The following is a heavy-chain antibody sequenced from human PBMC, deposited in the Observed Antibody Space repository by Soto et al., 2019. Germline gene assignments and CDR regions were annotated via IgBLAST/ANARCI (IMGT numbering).Heavy chain of an antibody. CDR2: IRDKTNSYTT. CDR3: ARLLAYCGGDCYSFAFDI. J-gene: IGHJ3*02. Sequence: GPLRLSCAAPVFTFSDHYMEWVRQSPGKGLEWVGRIRDKTNSYTTDYAASVKGRFTISRDDLKKSVYLQMNSLKTEDTAVYYCARLLAYCGGDCYSFAFDIWGQGTMVTVSS. V-gene: IGHV3-72*01. CDR1: VFTFSDHY. D-gene: IGHD2-21*02.